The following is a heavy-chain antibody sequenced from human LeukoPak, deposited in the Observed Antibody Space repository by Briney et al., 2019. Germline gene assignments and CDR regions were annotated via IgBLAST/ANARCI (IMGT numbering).Heavy chain of an antibody. CDR2: IYPGDSDT. CDR3: ARGADYYGSGGGSAFDI. CDR1: GYSFTSYW. Sequence: GESLKISCKGSGYSFTSYWIGWVRQMPGKGLEWMGIIYPGDSDTRYSPSFQGQVTISADKSVSTAYLQWSSLKASDTAMYYCARGADYYGSGGGSAFDIWGQGTMVTVSS. V-gene: IGHV5-51*01. D-gene: IGHD3-10*01. J-gene: IGHJ3*02.